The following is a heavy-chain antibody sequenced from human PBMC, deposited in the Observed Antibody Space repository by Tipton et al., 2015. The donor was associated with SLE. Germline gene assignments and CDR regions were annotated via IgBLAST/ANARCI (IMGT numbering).Heavy chain of an antibody. CDR1: GGSLSGYY. D-gene: IGHD2-15*01. Sequence: TLSLTCAVSGGSLSGYYWIWIRQSPGKGLEWIGEVNESGRANYNPSLKSRVTISMDRSNNQFSLKLSSVTAADTAVYYCVRELDSSNGMDIWGQGTTVTVSS. J-gene: IGHJ6*02. V-gene: IGHV4-34*01. CDR2: VNESGRA. CDR3: VRELDSSNGMDI.